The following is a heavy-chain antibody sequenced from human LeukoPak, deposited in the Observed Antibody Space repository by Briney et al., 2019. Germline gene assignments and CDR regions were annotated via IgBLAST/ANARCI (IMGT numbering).Heavy chain of an antibody. CDR2: ISTSSSYK. Sequence: PGGSLRLSCAASGFTFSSYSMNWVRQAPGKGLEWVSSISTSSSYKYYADSLKGRSTISRDNAKNSLYLQMNSLGAEDTAVYYCATTGSGSYYDYWGQGTLVTVSS. CDR3: ATTGSGSYYDY. V-gene: IGHV3-21*01. J-gene: IGHJ4*02. CDR1: GFTFSSYS. D-gene: IGHD1-26*01.